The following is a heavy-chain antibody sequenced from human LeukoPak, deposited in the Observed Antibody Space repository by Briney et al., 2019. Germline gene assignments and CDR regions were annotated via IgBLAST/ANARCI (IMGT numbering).Heavy chain of an antibody. J-gene: IGHJ6*03. CDR2: ISNSGNDI. V-gene: IGHV3-21*01. D-gene: IGHD4-17*01. CDR3: ARDLGVNGDYAVAGYMDV. CDR1: GFTLSSYA. Sequence: GVSLRLSCVASGFTLSSYAMSWVRQAPGKGLEWVSYISNSGNDIYYPDSVKGRFTISRDNAKSSLYLQMNSLRAEDTAVYYCARDLGVNGDYAVAGYMDVWGKGTTVTVSS.